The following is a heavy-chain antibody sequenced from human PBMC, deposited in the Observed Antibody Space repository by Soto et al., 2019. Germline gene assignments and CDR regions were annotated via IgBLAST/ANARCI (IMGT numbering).Heavy chain of an antibody. CDR3: AETIGRGSYYYDYFQH. D-gene: IGHD2-15*01. V-gene: IGHV1-69*13. CDR1: GGTFSSYA. Sequence: SVKVSCKASGGTFSSYAISWVRQAPGQGLEWMGGIIPIFGTANYATKFQGRVTITADESTSTAYMELSSQRPEDTAVYYCAETIGRGSYYYDYFQHWGQGTPVTVSS. J-gene: IGHJ1*01. CDR2: IIPIFGTA.